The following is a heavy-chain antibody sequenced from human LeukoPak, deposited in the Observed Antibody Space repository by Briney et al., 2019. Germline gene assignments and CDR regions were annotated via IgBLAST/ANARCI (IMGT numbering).Heavy chain of an antibody. CDR3: AKTARYSYGFDY. Sequence: PGGSLRLSCAASGFTFSSHGMSWVRQAPGKGLEWVSAISGSGGSSFYADSVKGRFTISRDNSKNTLYLQMNSLRAEDTAVYYCAKTARYSYGFDYWGQGTLVTVSS. CDR1: GFTFSSHG. CDR2: ISGSGGSS. D-gene: IGHD5-18*01. J-gene: IGHJ4*02. V-gene: IGHV3-23*01.